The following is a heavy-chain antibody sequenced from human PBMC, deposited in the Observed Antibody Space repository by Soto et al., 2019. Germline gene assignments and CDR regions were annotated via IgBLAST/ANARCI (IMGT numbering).Heavy chain of an antibody. CDR2: IYYSGSA. J-gene: IGHJ4*02. Sequence: PSETLSLTCTVSGGSISSSSYYWDWIRQPPGKGLEWIGGIYYSGSAHYNPSLRSRVTTSVDTSKNQFSLKLNSVTAADTAVYYCARRVRYCSGGICYRNFDCWGQGTLVTVSS. CDR1: GGSISSSSYY. D-gene: IGHD2-15*01. CDR3: ARRVRYCSGGICYRNFDC. V-gene: IGHV4-39*01.